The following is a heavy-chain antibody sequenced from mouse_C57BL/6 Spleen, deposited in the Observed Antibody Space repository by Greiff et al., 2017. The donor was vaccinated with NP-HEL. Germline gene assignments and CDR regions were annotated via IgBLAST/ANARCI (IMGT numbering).Heavy chain of an antibody. CDR2: IYPGDGDT. J-gene: IGHJ2*01. D-gene: IGHD2-3*01. Sequence: VKLQESGAELVKPGASVKISCKASGYAFSSYWMNWVKQRPGKGLEWIGQIYPGDGDTNYNGKFKGKATLTADKSSSTAYMQLSSLTSEDSAVYFCARSGDGYLYYFDYWGQGTTLTVSS. V-gene: IGHV1-80*01. CDR1: GYAFSSYW. CDR3: ARSGDGYLYYFDY.